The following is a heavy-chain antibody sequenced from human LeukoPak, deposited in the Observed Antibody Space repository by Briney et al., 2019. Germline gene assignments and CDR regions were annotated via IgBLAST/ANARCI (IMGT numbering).Heavy chain of an antibody. D-gene: IGHD3-9*01. V-gene: IGHV4-34*01. Sequence: SETLSLTCAVYGGSFSGYYWSWIRQPPGKGLEWIGEINHSGSTNYNPSLKSRVTISVDTSKNQFSLKLSSVTAADTAVYYCARASPLLRYFDWLPLNGMDVWGQGTTVTVSS. CDR3: ARASPLLRYFDWLPLNGMDV. CDR2: INHSGST. J-gene: IGHJ6*02. CDR1: GGSFSGYY.